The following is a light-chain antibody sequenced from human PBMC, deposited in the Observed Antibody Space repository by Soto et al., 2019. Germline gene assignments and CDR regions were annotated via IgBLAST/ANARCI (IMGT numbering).Light chain of an antibody. CDR3: SSYTNSSVV. CDR1: RSDVGGYNY. CDR2: EVS. Sequence: QSALTQPASMSGSPGQSITISCTGTRSDVGGYNYVSWYQQHPGKAPKLMIYEVSNRPSGVSNRFSGSKSGNTASLTISGLQAEDEADYYCSSYTNSSVVFGGGTKLTVL. V-gene: IGLV2-14*01. J-gene: IGLJ2*01.